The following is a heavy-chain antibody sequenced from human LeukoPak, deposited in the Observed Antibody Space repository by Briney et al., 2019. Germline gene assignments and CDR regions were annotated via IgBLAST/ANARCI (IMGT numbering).Heavy chain of an antibody. D-gene: IGHD3-16*01. CDR1: GFTFSSYG. J-gene: IGHJ4*02. V-gene: IGHV3-30*02. CDR3: AKDYRRITGLPGPFDY. CDR2: IRYDGSNK. Sequence: GGSLRLSWAASGFTFSSYGMHWVRQAPGKGLEWVAFIRYDGSNKYYADSVKGRFTISRDNSKNTLYLQMNSLRAEDTAVYYCAKDYRRITGLPGPFDYWGQGTLVTVSS.